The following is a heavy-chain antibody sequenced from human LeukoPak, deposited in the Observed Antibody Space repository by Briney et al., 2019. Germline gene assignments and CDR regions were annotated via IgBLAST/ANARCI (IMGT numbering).Heavy chain of an antibody. CDR3: AGSTYYYGSGSSPFDY. D-gene: IGHD3-10*01. J-gene: IGHJ4*02. V-gene: IGHV1-69*02. CDR2: PILGIA. Sequence: PILGIANYAQKFQGRVTITADKSTSTAYMELSSLRSEDTAVYYCAGSTYYYGSGSSPFDYWGQGTLVTVSS.